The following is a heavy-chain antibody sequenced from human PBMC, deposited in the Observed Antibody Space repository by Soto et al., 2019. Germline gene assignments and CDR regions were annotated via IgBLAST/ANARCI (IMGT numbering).Heavy chain of an antibody. Sequence: PGGSLRLSCSASGFTFSSYAMHWVRQASGKGLEYVSAISSNGGSTYYADSVKGRFAISRDNSKNTLYLQMSSLRAEDTAVYYCVTPPRLRYQGDDAFDIWGQGTMVTVSS. V-gene: IGHV3-64D*06. D-gene: IGHD4-17*01. CDR3: VTPPRLRYQGDDAFDI. CDR1: GFTFSSYA. J-gene: IGHJ3*02. CDR2: ISSNGGST.